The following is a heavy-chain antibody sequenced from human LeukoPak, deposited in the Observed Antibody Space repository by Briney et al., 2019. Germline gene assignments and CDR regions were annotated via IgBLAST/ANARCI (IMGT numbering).Heavy chain of an antibody. J-gene: IGHJ4*02. D-gene: IGHD3-9*01. CDR2: ISGSSSTI. CDR1: GFTFGSYG. CDR3: ARWGATGYGDY. V-gene: IGHV3-48*03. Sequence: GGSLRLSCAASGFTFGSYGMNWVRQAPGKGLEWVSYISGSSSTIYYADSVKGRLTISRDNAKNSLYLQMNSLRAEDTAVYYCARWGATGYGDYWGQGTLVTVSP.